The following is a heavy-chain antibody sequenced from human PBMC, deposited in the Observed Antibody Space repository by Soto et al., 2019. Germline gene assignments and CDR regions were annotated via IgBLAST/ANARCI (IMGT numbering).Heavy chain of an antibody. CDR2: INPNSGGT. J-gene: IGHJ4*02. V-gene: IGHV1-2*02. D-gene: IGHD2-2*01. CDR3: ARISEDCSSTSCLEDY. Sequence: ASVKVSCKASGYTFTGYYMHWVRQAPGQGLEWMGWINPNSGGTNYAQKFQGRVTMTRDTSISTAYMELSRLRSDDTAVYYCARISEDCSSTSCLEDYWGQGTLVTVSS. CDR1: GYTFTGYY.